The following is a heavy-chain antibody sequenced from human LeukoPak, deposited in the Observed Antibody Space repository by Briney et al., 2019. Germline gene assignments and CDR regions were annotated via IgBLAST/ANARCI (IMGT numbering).Heavy chain of an antibody. J-gene: IGHJ4*02. Sequence: GGSLRLSCAASGFTFSGYWMSWVRQAPGKGLEWVANIKQDGSEKYYVDSVKGRFTISRDNAKNSLYLQMDSLRAEDTAVYYCARGSFSSGWYWGYFDYWGQGTLVTVSS. V-gene: IGHV3-7*01. CDR1: GFTFSGYW. CDR3: ARGSFSSGWYWGYFDY. CDR2: IKQDGSEK. D-gene: IGHD6-19*01.